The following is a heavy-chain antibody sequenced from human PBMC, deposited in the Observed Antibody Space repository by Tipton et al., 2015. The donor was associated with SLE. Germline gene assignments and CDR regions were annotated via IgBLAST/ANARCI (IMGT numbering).Heavy chain of an antibody. D-gene: IGHD1/OR15-1a*01. CDR2: ISSSSYYI. J-gene: IGHJ6*02. CDR1: GFTFSNYS. CDR3: ARDVLNNHYYAMDV. V-gene: IGHV3-21*01. Sequence: SLRLSCAVSGFTFSNYSMNWVRQAPGKGLEWVSSISSSSYYIYYADSVKGRFTISRDNAKKSLYLQMNSLRAEDTAVYYCARDVLNNHYYAMDVWGRGTTVTVSS.